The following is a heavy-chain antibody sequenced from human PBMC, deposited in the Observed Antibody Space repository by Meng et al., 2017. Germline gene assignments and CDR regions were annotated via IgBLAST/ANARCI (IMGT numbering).Heavy chain of an antibody. CDR1: SFNFSSYA. J-gene: IGHJ4*02. V-gene: IGHV3-30*04. D-gene: IGHD6-19*01. Sequence: GGSLTLSCAASSFNFSSYAMHCVRQAPGKGLEWVAVMSYDGGNKYYADSVKGRITISRDNAKNKLYLQINSLRAEDTDVYYCAREFSASSGWLESYYFDYWGQGTVVTVSS. CDR2: MSYDGGNK. CDR3: AREFSASSGWLESYYFDY.